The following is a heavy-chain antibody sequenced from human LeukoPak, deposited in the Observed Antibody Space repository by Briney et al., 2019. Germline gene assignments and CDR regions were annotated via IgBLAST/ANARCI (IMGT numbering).Heavy chain of an antibody. V-gene: IGHV3-23*01. CDR2: ISGSGGST. CDR1: GFTFSSYA. CDR3: ARALRGPYWFDP. J-gene: IGHJ5*02. Sequence: PGGSLRLSCAASGFTFSSYAMSWVRQAPGKGLEWVSAISGSGGSTYYADSVKGRFTISRDNSKNTLYLQMNSLRAEDTAVYYCARALRGPYWFDPWGQGTLVTVSS.